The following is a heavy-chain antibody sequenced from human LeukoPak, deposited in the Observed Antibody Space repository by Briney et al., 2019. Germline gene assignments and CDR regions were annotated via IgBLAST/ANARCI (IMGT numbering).Heavy chain of an antibody. CDR3: AKDGAYDFWSGYPTYYFDY. V-gene: IGHV1-18*01. J-gene: IGHJ4*02. Sequence: ASVKVSCKASGYIFNSYGISWVRQAPGQGLEWMGWITAYNSGDTKYAQDFQGRVTMTTDTSTSTAYMELRSLTSDDTAVYYCAKDGAYDFWSGYPTYYFDYWGQGTLVTVSS. CDR1: GYIFNSYG. D-gene: IGHD3-3*01. CDR2: ITAYNSGDT.